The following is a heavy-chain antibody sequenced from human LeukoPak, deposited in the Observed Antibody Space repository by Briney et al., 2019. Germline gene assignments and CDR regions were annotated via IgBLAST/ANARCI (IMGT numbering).Heavy chain of an antibody. Sequence: VASVKVSCRASGYTFTSYGISWVRQAPGQGLERMGWISAYNGNTNYAQKLQGSVTMTTDTSTSTAYMELRSLRSDDTAVYYCARDDPRLTGTTDYWGQGTLVTVSS. CDR2: ISAYNGNT. CDR3: ARDDPRLTGTTDY. V-gene: IGHV1-18*01. CDR1: GYTFTSYG. J-gene: IGHJ4*02. D-gene: IGHD1-7*01.